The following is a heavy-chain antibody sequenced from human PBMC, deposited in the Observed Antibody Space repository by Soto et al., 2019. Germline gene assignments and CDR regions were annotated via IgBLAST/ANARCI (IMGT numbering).Heavy chain of an antibody. CDR2: IYDTESA. D-gene: IGHD6-6*01. Sequence: QVQLQESGPGLVKPSQTLSLTCNVSGESISSGGYYWSWIRHHPGKGLEWIGYIYDTESAYYNPSLKSRVTISMDTSKNQFVMRLSSVTAADTAVYYCARASSSSSAADYWGQGILGTVSS. J-gene: IGHJ4*02. CDR1: GESISSGGYY. V-gene: IGHV4-31*03. CDR3: ARASSSSSAADY.